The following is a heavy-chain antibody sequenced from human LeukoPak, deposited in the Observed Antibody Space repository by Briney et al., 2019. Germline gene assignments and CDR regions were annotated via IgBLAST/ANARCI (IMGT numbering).Heavy chain of an antibody. Sequence: GESLKISCKGSEYTFTNHWIAWVRQMPGKGLEWMGTIYHGDPDPRYSPSLQGHVTISVDKSTSNAYLQWTSLKASDTAIYYCERHMMAGTYSSSLDYWGQGTLVTVSS. CDR2: IYHGDPDP. CDR1: EYTFTNHW. CDR3: ERHMMAGTYSSSLDY. V-gene: IGHV5-51*01. D-gene: IGHD6-13*01. J-gene: IGHJ4*02.